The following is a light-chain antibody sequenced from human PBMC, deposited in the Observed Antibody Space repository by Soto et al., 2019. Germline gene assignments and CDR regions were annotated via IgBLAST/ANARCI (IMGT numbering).Light chain of an antibody. CDR2: GAS. Sequence: QMTQSPSSLAASVGDRVTITCRASQGINNYLAWYQQKPGEIPRLLIYGASTLQWGVPSRFSGSGYGTDFALTINSLQPEDVATYYCQKYDRAPLTFGGGTKVAIK. CDR3: QKYDRAPLT. J-gene: IGKJ4*01. CDR1: QGINNY. V-gene: IGKV1-27*01.